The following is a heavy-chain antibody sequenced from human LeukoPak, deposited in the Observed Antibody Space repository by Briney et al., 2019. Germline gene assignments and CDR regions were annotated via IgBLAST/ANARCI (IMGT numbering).Heavy chain of an antibody. CDR2: INHSGST. J-gene: IGHJ4*02. CDR3: ARGPDSSGSYYFDF. CDR1: GGSFSGYY. D-gene: IGHD3-22*01. Sequence: PSETLSLTCAVYGGSFSGYYWSWIRQPPGKGLEWIGEINHSGSTNYNPSLKSRVTISVDTSKNQFSLKLSSVTAADTAVYYCARGPDSSGSYYFDFWGQGTLATVSS. V-gene: IGHV4-34*01.